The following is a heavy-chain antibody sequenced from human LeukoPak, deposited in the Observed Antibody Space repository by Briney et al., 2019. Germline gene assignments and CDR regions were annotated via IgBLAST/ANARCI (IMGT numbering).Heavy chain of an antibody. J-gene: IGHJ4*02. D-gene: IGHD3-10*01. CDR2: VSYDESNK. Sequence: LSGRSLRLSCAASGFPFSSYGMHWVRQTPGKGLEGVAVVSYDESNKFYADSVKVRFTISRDNSKNTLYLQMNRLRVEDTAVYYCTKEGYYGSGSFPDYWGQGTLVTVSS. CDR3: TKEGYYGSGSFPDY. CDR1: GFPFSSYG. V-gene: IGHV3-30*18.